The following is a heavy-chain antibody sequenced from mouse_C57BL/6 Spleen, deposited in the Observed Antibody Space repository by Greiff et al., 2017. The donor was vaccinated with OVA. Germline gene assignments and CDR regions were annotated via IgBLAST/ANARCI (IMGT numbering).Heavy chain of an antibody. CDR1: GFTFSDYG. CDR2: ISGGVSTI. V-gene: IGHV5-17*01. Sequence: EVKLMESGGGLVKPGGSLKLSCAASGFTFSDYGMHWVRQAPEKGLEWVAYISGGVSTISYADTVKGRFTISRDNAKNTLFLQMTSLRSEDTAMYYCARGLTGSSYAMDYWGQGTSVTVSS. J-gene: IGHJ4*01. D-gene: IGHD4-1*01. CDR3: ARGLTGSSYAMDY.